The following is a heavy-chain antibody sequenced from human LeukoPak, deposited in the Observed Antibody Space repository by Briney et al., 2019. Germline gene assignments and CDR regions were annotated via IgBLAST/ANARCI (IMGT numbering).Heavy chain of an antibody. CDR3: ATAASLYYYDSSGYYQY. CDR2: FDPEDGEA. D-gene: IGHD3-22*01. V-gene: IGHV1-24*01. CDR1: GYTLTELS. Sequence: GASVKVSCKVSGYTLTELSMHWVRQAPGKGLEWMGGFDPEDGEAIYAQKFQGRVTMTEDTSTDTAYMELSSLRSEDTAVYYCATAASLYYYDSSGYYQYWGQGTLVTVPS. J-gene: IGHJ4*02.